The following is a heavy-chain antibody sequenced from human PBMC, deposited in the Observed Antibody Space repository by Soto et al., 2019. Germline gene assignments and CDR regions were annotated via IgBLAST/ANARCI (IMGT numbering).Heavy chain of an antibody. D-gene: IGHD4-17*01. CDR3: ARGLYEDSGGDLDY. J-gene: IGHJ4*02. CDR2: IYYRVNT. CDR1: GGSLSNHY. V-gene: IGHV4-59*11. Sequence: SETLSLTCTVSGGSLSNHYWTWIRQSPGKGLEWIGSIYYRVNTNYNPSLDSRVTMTVDTSKNEFSLQLTSMTTADTAVYYCARGLYEDSGGDLDYWGQGILVTVSS.